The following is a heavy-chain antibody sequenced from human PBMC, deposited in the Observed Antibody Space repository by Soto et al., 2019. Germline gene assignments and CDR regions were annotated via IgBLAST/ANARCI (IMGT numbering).Heavy chain of an antibody. CDR2: ISGSGSST. CDR1: GFTFSDYY. CDR3: ARGIKVRNTGYYIDF. J-gene: IGHJ4*02. V-gene: IGHV3-11*06. Sequence: PGGSLRLSCAASGFTFSDYYLSWVRQAPGKGLEWVSYISGSGSSTSYADSVTGRFTISRDNAKNSLYLQMNSLRAEDMAVYYCARGIKVRNTGYYIDFRGQGALVTLSS. D-gene: IGHD1-1*01.